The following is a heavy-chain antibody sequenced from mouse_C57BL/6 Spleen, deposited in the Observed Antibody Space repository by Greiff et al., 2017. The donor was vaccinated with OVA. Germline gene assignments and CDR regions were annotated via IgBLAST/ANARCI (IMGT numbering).Heavy chain of an antibody. V-gene: IGHV1-39*01. J-gene: IGHJ2*01. CDR1: GYSFTNYN. D-gene: IGHD2-4*01. CDR3: ARKGYYDHGFDY. CDR2: INPNYGTT. Sequence: VQLQQSGPELVKPGASVKISCKASGYSFTNYNMNWVKQSPGKSLEWIGVINPNYGTTSYNQKFKGKATLTVDKSSSTAYMQLSSLTSEDSAVYYCARKGYYDHGFDYWGQGTTLTVSS.